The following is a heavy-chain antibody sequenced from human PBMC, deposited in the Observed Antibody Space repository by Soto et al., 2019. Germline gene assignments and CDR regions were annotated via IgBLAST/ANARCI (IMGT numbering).Heavy chain of an antibody. CDR1: GGSFSGYY. CDR3: ARALPHYYHGSGSYYGGFDY. Sequence: SETLSLTCAVYGGSFSGYYWSWIRQPPGKGLEWIGEINHSGSTNYNPSLKSRVTISVDTSKNQFSLKLSSVTAADTAVYYCARALPHYYHGSGSYYGGFDYWGQGTLVTVSS. V-gene: IGHV4-34*01. CDR2: INHSGST. J-gene: IGHJ4*02. D-gene: IGHD3-10*01.